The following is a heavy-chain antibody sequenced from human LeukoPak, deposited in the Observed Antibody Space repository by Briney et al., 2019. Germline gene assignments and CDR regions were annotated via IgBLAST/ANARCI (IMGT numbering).Heavy chain of an antibody. J-gene: IGHJ4*02. CDR1: GFTFSSYA. D-gene: IGHD5-18*01. Sequence: PGGSLRLSCAASGFTFSSYAMHWVRQAPGKGLEWVAVISYDGSNKYYADSVKGRFTISRDNSKNTLYLQMNSLRAEDTAVYYCARVGYSYGYLYLDYWGQGTLVTVSS. V-gene: IGHV3-30-3*01. CDR3: ARVGYSYGYLYLDY. CDR2: ISYDGSNK.